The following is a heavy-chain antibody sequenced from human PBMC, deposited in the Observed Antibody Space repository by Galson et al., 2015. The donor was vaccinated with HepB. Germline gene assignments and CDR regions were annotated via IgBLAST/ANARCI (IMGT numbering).Heavy chain of an antibody. Sequence: SVKVSCKASGYTFTNYGISWVRQAPGQGLEWMGWISAYNGYTNSAQQFQGRVTMTTDTSTRTGYMELRSLRSDDTAVYYCARVSDSYGYDYYGMDVWGQGTTVTVSS. J-gene: IGHJ6*02. CDR3: ARVSDSYGYDYYGMDV. CDR1: GYTFTNYG. CDR2: ISAYNGYT. D-gene: IGHD5-18*01. V-gene: IGHV1-18*01.